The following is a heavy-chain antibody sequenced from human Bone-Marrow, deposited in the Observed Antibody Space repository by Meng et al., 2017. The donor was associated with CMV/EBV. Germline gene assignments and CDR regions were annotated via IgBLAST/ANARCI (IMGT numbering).Heavy chain of an antibody. CDR3: ARSGYPIGSPFDY. V-gene: IGHV3-11*01. CDR1: GFIFSDYY. CDR2: ISSSGSTI. J-gene: IGHJ4*02. Sequence: GESLKISCAASGFIFSDYYMSWIRQAPGKGLEWVSYISSSGSTIYYADSVKGRFTISRDNAKNSLYLQMNSLRAEDTAVYYCARSGYPIGSPFDYWGQGTLVTVSS. D-gene: IGHD6-25*01.